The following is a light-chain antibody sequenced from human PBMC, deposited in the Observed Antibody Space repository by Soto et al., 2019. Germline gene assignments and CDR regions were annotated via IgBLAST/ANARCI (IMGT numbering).Light chain of an antibody. J-gene: IGKJ2*01. CDR3: LQHSSFPYT. CDR2: GTS. CDR1: QDVSTF. Sequence: DIQMTQSPSAMSASVGDRVTITCRASQDVSTFLAWFQQKPGKVPERLIFGTSTLQSGVPSRFSGRGSGTEFTLTIRSLQPEDFATYYCLQHSSFPYTFGQGTRLEI. V-gene: IGKV1-17*03.